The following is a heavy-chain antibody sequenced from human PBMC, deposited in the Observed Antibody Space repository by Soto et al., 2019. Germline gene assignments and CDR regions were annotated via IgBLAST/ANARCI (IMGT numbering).Heavy chain of an antibody. Sequence: EVQLVESGGGLVQPGGSLRLSCAASGFTFSNYWMHWVRQAPGKGLVWVSRITSDGSDTTYADSVKGRLTISRDNAKNTLLLQLNSLRAEDTAVYYCARDKVPFYGPGSFAYWGQGTLVTVSS. V-gene: IGHV3-74*01. CDR2: ITSDGSDT. CDR1: GFTFSNYW. J-gene: IGHJ4*02. D-gene: IGHD3-10*01. CDR3: ARDKVPFYGPGSFAY.